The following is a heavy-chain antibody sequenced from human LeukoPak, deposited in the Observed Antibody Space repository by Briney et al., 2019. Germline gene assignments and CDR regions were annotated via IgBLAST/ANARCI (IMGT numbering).Heavy chain of an antibody. Sequence: KTSETLSLTCSVSGVSISSGSYYWGWIRQPPGKGLEWIGTIYYSGSTYYNPSLKSRVTMSVDTSKNQFSLKLSSVTAADTAVYFCARHGSDSSGYYYYWFDPRGQGTLVTVSS. D-gene: IGHD3-22*01. V-gene: IGHV4-39*01. CDR1: GVSISSGSYY. CDR2: IYYSGST. J-gene: IGHJ5*02. CDR3: ARHGSDSSGYYYYWFDP.